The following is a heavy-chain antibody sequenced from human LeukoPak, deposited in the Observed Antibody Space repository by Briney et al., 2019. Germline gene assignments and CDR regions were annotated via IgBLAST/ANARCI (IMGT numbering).Heavy chain of an antibody. CDR3: ARARVRGVIHDAFDI. J-gene: IGHJ3*02. V-gene: IGHV4-4*07. CDR2: IYTSGST. Sequence: SETLSLTCTVSGGSISSYYWSWIRQPAGKGLEWIGRIYTSGSTNYNPSLKSRVTISVDTSKNQFSLKLSSVTAADTAVYYCARARVRGVIHDAFDIWGQGTMVTVSS. CDR1: GGSISSYY. D-gene: IGHD3-10*01.